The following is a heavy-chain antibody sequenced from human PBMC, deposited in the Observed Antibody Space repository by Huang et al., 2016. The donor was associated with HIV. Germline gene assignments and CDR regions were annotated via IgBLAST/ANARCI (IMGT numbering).Heavy chain of an antibody. J-gene: IGHJ4*02. Sequence: QLQLQESGPGLVKPSETLSLTCTVSGGSIRSENYYWGWIRQPPGKGLEWIGSIYYSGSNYYTPSLKSRGTITVDTSKNQFSLKMRSVTAADTAVYYCARLPGSITMIRGVITDPYWGQGTLVTVSS. CDR3: ARLPGSITMIRGVITDPY. V-gene: IGHV4-39*01. D-gene: IGHD3-10*01. CDR2: IYYSGSN. CDR1: GGSIRSENYY.